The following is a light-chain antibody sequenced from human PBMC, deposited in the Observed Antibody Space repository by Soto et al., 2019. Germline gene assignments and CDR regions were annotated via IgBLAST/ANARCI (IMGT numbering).Light chain of an antibody. V-gene: IGKV3-15*01. J-gene: IGKJ4*01. CDR1: QSVSSN. CDR2: GAS. Sequence: DIVMTQSPATLSVSPGERATLSCRASQSVSSNLAWYQQRPGQAPRLLIYGASTRATGIPARFSSSGSGTEFTLSISSLQSEDFAVYYCQQYNNWPPLTFGGGTKVEIK. CDR3: QQYNNWPPLT.